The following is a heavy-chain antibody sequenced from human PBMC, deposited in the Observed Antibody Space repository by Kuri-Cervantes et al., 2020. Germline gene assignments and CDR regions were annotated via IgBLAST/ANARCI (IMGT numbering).Heavy chain of an antibody. D-gene: IGHD6-13*01. Sequence: ASVKVSCKSSGYTFTSYGFTWVRQAPGQGLEWMGWVSAYNGNTNYAQNLQGRVTMTTDTSTTTVYMELRSLKSDDTAVYYCARGAHSSSWTTGFGYWGQGTLVTVSS. CDR3: ARGAHSSSWTTGFGY. CDR1: GYTFTSYG. J-gene: IGHJ4*02. CDR2: VSAYNGNT. V-gene: IGHV1-18*01.